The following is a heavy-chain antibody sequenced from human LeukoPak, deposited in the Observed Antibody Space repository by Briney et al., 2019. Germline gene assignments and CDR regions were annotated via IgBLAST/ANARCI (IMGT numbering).Heavy chain of an antibody. CDR3: ASGVYYYDSSAHWFDP. J-gene: IGHJ5*02. CDR2: IYYSGST. V-gene: IGHV4-39*07. D-gene: IGHD3-22*01. Sequence: PSETLSLTCTVSGGSISSSSYYWGWIRQPPGKGLEWIGSIYYSGSTYYNPSLKSRVTISVDTSKNQFSLKLSSVTAADTAVYYCASGVYYYDSSAHWFDPWGQGTLVTVSS. CDR1: GGSISSSSYY.